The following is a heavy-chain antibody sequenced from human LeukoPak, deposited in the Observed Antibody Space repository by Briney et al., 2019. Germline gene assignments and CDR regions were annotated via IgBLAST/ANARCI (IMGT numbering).Heavy chain of an antibody. V-gene: IGHV3-21*01. CDR1: GFTFSSYS. CDR3: ARGQLYYDSSGFDY. D-gene: IGHD3-22*01. CDR2: ISSSSSYI. J-gene: IGHJ4*02. Sequence: PGGSLRLSCAAPGFTFSSYSMNWVRQAPGKGLEWVSSISSSSSYIYYVDSVKGRFTISRDNAKNSLYLQMNSLRAEDTAVYYCARGQLYYDSSGFDYWGQGTLVTVSS.